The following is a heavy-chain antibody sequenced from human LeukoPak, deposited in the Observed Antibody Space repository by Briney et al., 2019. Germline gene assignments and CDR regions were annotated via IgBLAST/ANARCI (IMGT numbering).Heavy chain of an antibody. J-gene: IGHJ4*02. V-gene: IGHV4-59*01. CDR3: ARVRYSDWLSIDY. CDR1: GGSISSYY. CDR2: IYYSGST. Sequence: PSETLSLTCTVSGGSISSYYWSWIRQPPGKGLEWIGYIYYSGSTNYNPSLKSRVTISVDTSKNQFSLKLSSVTAADTAVYYCARVRYSDWLSIDYWGQGTLVTVSS. D-gene: IGHD3-9*01.